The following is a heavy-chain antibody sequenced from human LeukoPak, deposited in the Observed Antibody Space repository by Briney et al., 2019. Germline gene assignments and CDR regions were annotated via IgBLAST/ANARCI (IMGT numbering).Heavy chain of an antibody. CDR2: IYTSGST. CDR1: GGPISSYY. J-gene: IGHJ6*03. D-gene: IGHD1-26*01. V-gene: IGHV4-4*09. Sequence: NPSETLSLTCTVSGGPISSYYWSWIRQPPGKGLEWIGYIYTSGSTNYNPSLKSRVTISVDTSKNQFSLKLSSVTAADTAVYYCARHWELLEGDYYYYYMDVWGKGTTVTVSS. CDR3: ARHWELLEGDYYYYYMDV.